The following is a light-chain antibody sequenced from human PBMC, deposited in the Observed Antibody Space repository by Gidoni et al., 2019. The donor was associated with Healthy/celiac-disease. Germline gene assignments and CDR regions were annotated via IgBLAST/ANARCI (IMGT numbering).Light chain of an antibody. CDR3: QQYGSSPWT. V-gene: IGKV3-20*01. Sequence: EIVFTQSPGTLSLSPGERATLSCRASQSVSSSYLAWYQQKPGQAPRLLIYGASSRATGIPDRFSGSGSGTDFNLTISRLEPEDFAVYYCQQYGSSPWTFGQGTKVEIK. J-gene: IGKJ1*01. CDR1: QSVSSSY. CDR2: GAS.